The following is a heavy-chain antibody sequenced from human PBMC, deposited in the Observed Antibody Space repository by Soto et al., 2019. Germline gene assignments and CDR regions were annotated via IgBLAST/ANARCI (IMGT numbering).Heavy chain of an antibody. CDR2: LYWDGDI. CDR1: GFSLSTSGVG. V-gene: IGHV2-5*02. J-gene: IGHJ4*02. D-gene: IGHD6-19*01. Sequence: QITLKESGPTLVKPTQTLTLTCAFSGFSLSTSGVGVGWIRQPPGKALEWLALLYWDGDIRYSPSLRSRLTLTKDTSKNQVVLTMTNMDPVDTATYYCAHGSGWLFDYWGQGTLDTVSS. CDR3: AHGSGWLFDY.